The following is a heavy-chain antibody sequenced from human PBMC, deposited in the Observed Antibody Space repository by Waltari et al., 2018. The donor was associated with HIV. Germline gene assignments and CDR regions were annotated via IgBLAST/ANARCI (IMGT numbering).Heavy chain of an antibody. Sequence: QVQLVQSGAEVKKPGASVKVSCKASGYTFTGYYMHWVRQAPGQGLEWMGWINPNSGGTNYAQKFQGRVTMTRDTSISTAYMELSRLRSDDTAVYYCARDQVSPDSSGYLDAFDIWGQGTMVTVSS. CDR2: INPNSGGT. CDR1: GYTFTGYY. J-gene: IGHJ3*02. D-gene: IGHD3-22*01. CDR3: ARDQVSPDSSGYLDAFDI. V-gene: IGHV1-2*02.